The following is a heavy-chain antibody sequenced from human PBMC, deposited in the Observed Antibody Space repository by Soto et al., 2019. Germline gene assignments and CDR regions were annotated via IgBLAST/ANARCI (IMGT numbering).Heavy chain of an antibody. Sequence: GGSLRLSCTASGFTFGDYGMSWFRLAPGKGLEWVGFIRSKAYGGTTEYAASVKGRFTISRDDSKSIAYLQMNSLKIEDTAVYYCTRVRAYYYYYMDVWGKGTTVTVSS. CDR3: TRVRAYYYYYMDV. D-gene: IGHD4-17*01. J-gene: IGHJ6*03. CDR2: IRSKAYGGTT. CDR1: GFTFGDYG. V-gene: IGHV3-49*03.